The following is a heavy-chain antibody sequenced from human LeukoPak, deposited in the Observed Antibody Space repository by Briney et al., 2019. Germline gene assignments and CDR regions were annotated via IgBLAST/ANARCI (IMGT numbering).Heavy chain of an antibody. J-gene: IGHJ4*02. D-gene: IGHD6-19*01. CDR1: GYSFTSYW. CDR3: ARGRAVAGPAPDFDY. Sequence: GESLKISCKGSGYSFTSYWIGWVRQMPGKGLEWMGIIYPGDSDTRYSPSFQGQVTISADKSISTAYLQRSSLKASDTAMYYCARGRAVAGPAPDFDYRGQGTLVTVSS. CDR2: IYPGDSDT. V-gene: IGHV5-51*01.